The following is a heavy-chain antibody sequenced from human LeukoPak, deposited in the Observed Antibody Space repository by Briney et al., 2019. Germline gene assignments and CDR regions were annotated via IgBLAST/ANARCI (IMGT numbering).Heavy chain of an antibody. D-gene: IGHD6-19*01. CDR3: SRSISGSGWKYSFDF. V-gene: IGHV3-49*04. Sequence: QAGGSLRLSWTTSGFTFGEYSMTWVRQAPGKGLEWVGFIRSKALGATTEYAASVIDIFTVSRDDSETMGYLQMNSLRTEDTAVYYCSRSISGSGWKYSFDFWGQGTLVTVSS. CDR2: IRSKALGATT. J-gene: IGHJ4*02. CDR1: GFTFGEYS.